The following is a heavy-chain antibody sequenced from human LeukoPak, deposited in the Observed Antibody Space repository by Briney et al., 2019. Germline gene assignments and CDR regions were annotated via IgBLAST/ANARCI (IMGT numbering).Heavy chain of an antibody. D-gene: IGHD6-13*01. Sequence: ASVKVSCKASGYTFTSYDINWVRQATGQGLGWMGWMNPNSGNTGYAQKFQGRVTMTRNTSISTAYMELSSLRSEDTAVYYCARGFSWGIMIAAAGTDYWGQGTLVTVSS. CDR1: GYTFTSYD. J-gene: IGHJ4*02. V-gene: IGHV1-8*01. CDR2: MNPNSGNT. CDR3: ARGFSWGIMIAAAGTDY.